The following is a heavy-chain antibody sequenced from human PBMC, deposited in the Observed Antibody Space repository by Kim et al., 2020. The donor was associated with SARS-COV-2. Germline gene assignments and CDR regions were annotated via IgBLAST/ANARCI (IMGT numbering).Heavy chain of an antibody. CDR1: GFTFSSYS. Sequence: GGSLRLSCAASGFTFSSYSMNWVRQAPGKGLEWVSSISSSSSYIYYADSVKGRFTISRDNAKNSLYLQMNSLRAEDTAVYYCARRRIIWNYYDSSGYIDYWGQGTLVTVSS. D-gene: IGHD3-22*01. V-gene: IGHV3-21*01. CDR2: ISSSSSYI. CDR3: ARRRIIWNYYDSSGYIDY. J-gene: IGHJ4*02.